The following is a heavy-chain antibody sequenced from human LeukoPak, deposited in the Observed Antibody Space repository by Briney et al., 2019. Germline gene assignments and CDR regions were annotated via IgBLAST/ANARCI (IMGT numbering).Heavy chain of an antibody. Sequence: GGSLRLSCAASGFTFSSYAMNWVRQAPGKGLEWVSYISSSSSPIYYTDSVKGRFTISRDNAKNSLYLQMNSLRAEDTAMYFCARGSGSQSLGFDSWGQGTLVTVSS. J-gene: IGHJ4*02. V-gene: IGHV3-48*01. CDR1: GFTFSSYA. D-gene: IGHD1-26*01. CDR2: ISSSSSPI. CDR3: ARGSGSQSLGFDS.